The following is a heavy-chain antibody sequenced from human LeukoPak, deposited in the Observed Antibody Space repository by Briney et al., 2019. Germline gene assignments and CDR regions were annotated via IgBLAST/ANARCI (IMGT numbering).Heavy chain of an antibody. Sequence: VASVKVSCKASGYTFTGYYMHWVRQAPGQGLEWMGWINPNSGGTNYAQKFQGRVTMTRDTSISTAYMELSRLRSDDTAVYYCASYSGYDPLDAFDIWGQGTMVTVSS. CDR3: ASYSGYDPLDAFDI. V-gene: IGHV1-2*02. D-gene: IGHD5-12*01. CDR1: GYTFTGYY. J-gene: IGHJ3*02. CDR2: INPNSGGT.